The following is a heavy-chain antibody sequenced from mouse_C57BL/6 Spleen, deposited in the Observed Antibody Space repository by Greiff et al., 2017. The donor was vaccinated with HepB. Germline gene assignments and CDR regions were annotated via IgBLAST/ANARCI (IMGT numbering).Heavy chain of an antibody. V-gene: IGHV1-26*01. Sequence: VQLQQSGPELVKPGASVKISCKASGYTFTDYYMNWVKQSHGKSLEWIGDINPNNGGTSYNQKFKGKATLTVDKSSSTAYMELRSLTSEDSAVYYCARPPTTVVATNYFDYWGQGTTLTVSS. CDR3: ARPPTTVVATNYFDY. D-gene: IGHD1-1*01. CDR1: GYTFTDYY. J-gene: IGHJ2*01. CDR2: INPNNGGT.